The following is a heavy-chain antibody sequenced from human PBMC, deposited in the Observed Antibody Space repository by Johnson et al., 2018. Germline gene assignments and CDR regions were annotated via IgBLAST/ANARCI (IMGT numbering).Heavy chain of an antibody. Sequence: VQLVESGGGLVKPGGSLRLSCAASGFTFSSYSMNWVRQAPGKGLEWVSSISSSSSYIYYADSVKGRITLSRYNAKNSLYLQMNILRAEDTAVYYCATLESATRQLEEDAFDIWGQGTMVTVSS. D-gene: IGHD5-24*01. V-gene: IGHV3-21*04. CDR2: ISSSSSYI. CDR1: GFTFSSYS. CDR3: ATLESATRQLEEDAFDI. J-gene: IGHJ3*02.